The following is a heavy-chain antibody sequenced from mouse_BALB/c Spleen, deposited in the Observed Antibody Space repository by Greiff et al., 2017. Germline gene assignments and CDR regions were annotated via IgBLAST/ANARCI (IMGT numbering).Heavy chain of an antibody. J-gene: IGHJ3*01. CDR2: IYPGSGST. CDR1: GYNFTSYW. CDR3: ARWRRDYDGFAY. Sequence: QVQLQQPGAELVKPGTSVKLSCKASGYNFTSYWINWVKLRPGQGLEWIGDIYPGSGSTNYNEKFKSKATLTVDTSSSTAYTQLSSLASEDSALYYCARWRRDYDGFAYWGQGTLVTVSA. V-gene: IGHV1-55*01. D-gene: IGHD2-4*01.